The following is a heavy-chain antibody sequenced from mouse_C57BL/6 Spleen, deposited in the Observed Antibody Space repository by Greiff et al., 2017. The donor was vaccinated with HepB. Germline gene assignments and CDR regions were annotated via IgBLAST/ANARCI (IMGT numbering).Heavy chain of an antibody. CDR3: AIRGSTWGYYFDY. J-gene: IGHJ2*01. D-gene: IGHD1-1*01. CDR1: GYTFTDYN. CDR2: INPNNGGT. V-gene: IGHV1-18*01. Sequence: VHVKQSGPELVKPGASVKIPCKASGYTFTDYNMDWVKQSHGKSLEWIGDINPNNGGTIYNQKFKGKATLTVDKSSSTAYMELRSLTSEDTAVYYCAIRGSTWGYYFDYWGQGTTLTVSS.